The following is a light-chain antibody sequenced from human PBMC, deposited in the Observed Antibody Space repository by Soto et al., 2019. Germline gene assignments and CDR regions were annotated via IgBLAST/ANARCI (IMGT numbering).Light chain of an antibody. J-gene: IGKJ5*01. Sequence: EVVLTQSPATLSLSPGETATLSCRASHNVDIYLALYQQKPGQAPRLLIYDASNRATGIPARFSGSGSGTDFTLTISSLEPEDSAVYYCQQRKHWPPLTFGQGTRLE. CDR3: QQRKHWPPLT. CDR1: HNVDIY. CDR2: DAS. V-gene: IGKV3-11*01.